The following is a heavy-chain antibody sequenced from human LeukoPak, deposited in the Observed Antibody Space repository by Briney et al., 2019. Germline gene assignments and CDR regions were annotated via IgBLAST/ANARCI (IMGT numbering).Heavy chain of an antibody. CDR1: GGSISSYY. V-gene: IGHV4-59*01. CDR2: IYYSGST. D-gene: IGHD1-7*01. J-gene: IGHJ4*02. CDR3: ARLYNWNYTGIDY. Sequence: PSETLSLTCTVSGGSISSYYWNWIRQPPRKGLEWIGNIYYSGSTNYNPSLKSRVTISVDTSKNQFSLKLSSVTAADTAVYYCARLYNWNYTGIDYWGQGDLVTVSS.